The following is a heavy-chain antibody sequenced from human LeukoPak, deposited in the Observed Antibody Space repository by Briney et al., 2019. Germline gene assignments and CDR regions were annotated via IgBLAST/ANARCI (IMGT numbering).Heavy chain of an antibody. CDR3: ARDSRAVAGHYYYYGMDV. Sequence: GGSLRLSCAASGFTFSDYYMSWIRQAPGKGLEWVSYISSSGSTIYYADSVKGRFTISRDNAKNSLYLQMNSLRAEDTAVYYCARDSRAVAGHYYYYGMDVWGQGTTVTVSS. CDR2: ISSSGSTI. J-gene: IGHJ6*02. D-gene: IGHD6-19*01. CDR1: GFTFSDYY. V-gene: IGHV3-11*01.